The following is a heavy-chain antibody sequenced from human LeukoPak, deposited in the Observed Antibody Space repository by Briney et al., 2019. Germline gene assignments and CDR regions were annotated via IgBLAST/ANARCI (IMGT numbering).Heavy chain of an antibody. J-gene: IGHJ3*02. Sequence: PGGSLRLSCAASGFTFSSYAMHWVRQAPGKGLEYVSAISSNGGSTYYANSVKGRFTISRDNSKNTLYLQMGSLRAEDMAVYYCASWGRYSSGSFDIWGQGTMVTVSS. V-gene: IGHV3-64*01. D-gene: IGHD6-19*01. CDR2: ISSNGGST. CDR1: GFTFSSYA. CDR3: ASWGRYSSGSFDI.